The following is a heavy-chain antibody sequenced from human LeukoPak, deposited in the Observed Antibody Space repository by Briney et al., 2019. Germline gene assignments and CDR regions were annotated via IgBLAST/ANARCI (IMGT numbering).Heavy chain of an antibody. CDR1: GGSISSSNW. D-gene: IGHD1-26*01. CDR3: ARVGGISLNWFDP. V-gene: IGHV4-4*02. Sequence: PSETLSLTCAVSGGSISSSNWWSWVRQPPGKGLEWIGEIYHSGSTNYNPSLKSRVTMSVDTSKNQFSLKLSSVTAADTAVYYCARVGGISLNWFDPWGQGTLVTVSS. J-gene: IGHJ5*02. CDR2: IYHSGST.